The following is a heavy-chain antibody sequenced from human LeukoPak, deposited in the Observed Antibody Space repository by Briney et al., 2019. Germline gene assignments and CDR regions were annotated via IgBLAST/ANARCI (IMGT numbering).Heavy chain of an antibody. CDR1: GRSFSGYY. D-gene: IGHD1-14*01. J-gene: IGHJ6*03. V-gene: IGHV4-34*01. CDR2: INHSGST. Sequence: SETPSLTCAVYGRSFSGYYWSWIRQPPGVGLEWIGEINHSGSTNYNPSLRSRVTISVDTSNNQFSLKLSSVTAADTAVYYCARRVTTLYYMDVWGKGTTVTVSS. CDR3: ARRVTTLYYMDV.